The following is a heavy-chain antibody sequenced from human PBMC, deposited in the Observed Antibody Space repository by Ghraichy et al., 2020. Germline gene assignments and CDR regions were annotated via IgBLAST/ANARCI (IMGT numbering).Heavy chain of an antibody. CDR3: ARDSFSGELSSCGGDCYSPAFDI. CDR1: GGSISSYY. J-gene: IGHJ3*02. V-gene: IGHV4-59*01. D-gene: IGHD2-21*01. CDR2: IYYSGST. Sequence: SQTLSLTCTVSGGSISSYYWSWIRQPSGKGLEWIGYIYYSGSTNYNPSLKSRVTISLDTSKNQFSLKLSSVTAADTAVYYCARDSFSGELSSCGGDCYSPAFDIWGQGTMVTVFS.